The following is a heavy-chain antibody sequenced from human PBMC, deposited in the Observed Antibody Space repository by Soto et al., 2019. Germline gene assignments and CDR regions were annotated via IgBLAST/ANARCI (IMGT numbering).Heavy chain of an antibody. J-gene: IGHJ5*02. D-gene: IGHD6-19*01. CDR1: GDSISTSY. V-gene: IGHV4-4*07. CDR3: AREYDNPSSYDDSSGWSLGFVWFDP. CDR2: IHSNGNS. Sequence: SETLSLTCSVSGDSISTSYWSWIRQPAEKRPEWIGRIHSNGNSHYNPSLRSRVSMSMDTSKKEIYLELTSVTAADTAVYYCAREYDNPSSYDDSSGWSLGFVWFDPWGQGTLVTVSS.